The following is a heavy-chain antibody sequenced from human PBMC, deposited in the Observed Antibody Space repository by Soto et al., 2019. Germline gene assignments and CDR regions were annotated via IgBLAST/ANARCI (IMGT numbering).Heavy chain of an antibody. CDR3: ARDTIAVAGTAPPSFDY. Sequence: GGSLRLSCAASGFTFSRYAMHWVRQAPGKGLEWVAVISYDGSNKYYADSVKGRFTISRDNSKNTMYLQMNSLRAEDTAVYYCARDTIAVAGTAPPSFDYWGQGTLVTVSS. J-gene: IGHJ4*02. D-gene: IGHD6-19*01. CDR2: ISYDGSNK. CDR1: GFTFSRYA. V-gene: IGHV3-30-3*01.